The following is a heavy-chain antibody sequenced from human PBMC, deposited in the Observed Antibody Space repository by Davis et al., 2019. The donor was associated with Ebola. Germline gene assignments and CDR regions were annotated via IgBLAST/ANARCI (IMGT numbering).Heavy chain of an antibody. V-gene: IGHV1-18*01. Sequence: ASVKVSCKASGYTFTSYGISWVRQAPGQGLEWMGWISAYNGKTNYVQNLQGRVTMTTDTSTSTAYMDLRSLRSDDTAVYYCARDGRAPRMLYGMDVWGQGTTVTVSS. CDR3: ARDGRAPRMLYGMDV. CDR2: ISAYNGKT. D-gene: IGHD1-1*01. CDR1: GYTFTSYG. J-gene: IGHJ6*02.